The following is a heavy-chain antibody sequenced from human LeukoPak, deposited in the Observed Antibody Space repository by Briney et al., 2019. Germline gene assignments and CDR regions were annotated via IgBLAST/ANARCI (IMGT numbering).Heavy chain of an antibody. CDR2: IYTSGST. CDR1: GGSISSYY. D-gene: IGHD6-19*01. Sequence: SETLSLTCTVSGGSISSYYWSWIRQPAGKGLEWIGRIYTSGSTNYNPPLKSRVTMSVDTSKNQFSLKLSSVTAADTAVYYCATDTSSGWYGWFDPWGQGTLVTVSS. J-gene: IGHJ5*02. CDR3: ATDTSSGWYGWFDP. V-gene: IGHV4-4*07.